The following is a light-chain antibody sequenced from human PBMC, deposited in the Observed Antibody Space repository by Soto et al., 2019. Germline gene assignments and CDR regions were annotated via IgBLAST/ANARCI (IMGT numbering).Light chain of an antibody. V-gene: IGKV4-1*01. Sequence: DIVMTQSPDSLAVSLGERATINCKSSQSVLYRSNNNHYINWYQQKPGQPPKLLIHGASTREAGVPDRFIGSVSGTDDALTITSMQAEDVAVYYCQQCYTRPYPFGQGTRLDIK. CDR1: QSVLYRSNNNHY. CDR2: GAS. J-gene: IGKJ2*01. CDR3: QQCYTRPYP.